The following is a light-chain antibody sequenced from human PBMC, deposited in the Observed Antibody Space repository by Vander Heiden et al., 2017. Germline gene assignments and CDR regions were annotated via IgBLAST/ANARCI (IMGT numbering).Light chain of an antibody. J-gene: IGKJ4*01. V-gene: IGKV1-33*01. CDR3: QQHDNLPQLT. CDR1: QDISNY. Sequence: DIQMTQSPSSLSASVGDRVTITCQASQDISNYLNWYQQKPGKAPKLLIYDASNLETGVPSRFSGSGYGTDFTFTISSRQPEDIAPYYCQQHDNLPQLTFGGGTKVEIK. CDR2: DAS.